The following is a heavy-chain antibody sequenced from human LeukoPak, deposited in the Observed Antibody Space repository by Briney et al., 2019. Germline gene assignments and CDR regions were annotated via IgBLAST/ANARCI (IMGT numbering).Heavy chain of an antibody. CDR3: ARSLQYGNNNYLYYGMDV. J-gene: IGHJ6*01. Sequence: SETPSLTCTVSGGSISSYYGSWIRQPPGKGLEWIGYIYYSGSTDYNPSLKGRVTISEDTSKNQFSLKLNSVTAADTAVYYCARSLQYGNNNYLYYGMDVWGEQTTLTVSS. CDR2: IYYSGST. CDR1: GGSISSYY. D-gene: IGHD4-11*01. V-gene: IGHV4-59*01.